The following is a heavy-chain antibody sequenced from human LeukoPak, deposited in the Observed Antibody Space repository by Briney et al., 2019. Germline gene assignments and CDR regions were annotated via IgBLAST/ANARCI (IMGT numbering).Heavy chain of an antibody. Sequence: PGGSLRLSCAASGFTVSSNYMSWVRQAPGKGLEWVSVIYSGGSTYYADSVKGRFTISRDNSKNTLYLQMNSLRAEDTAVYYCAHQRWLQCFDYWGQGTLVTVSS. CDR2: IYSGGST. V-gene: IGHV3-53*01. CDR3: AHQRWLQCFDY. D-gene: IGHD5-24*01. CDR1: GFTVSSNY. J-gene: IGHJ4*02.